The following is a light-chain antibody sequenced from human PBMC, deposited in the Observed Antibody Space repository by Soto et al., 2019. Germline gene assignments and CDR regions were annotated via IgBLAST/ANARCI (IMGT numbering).Light chain of an antibody. V-gene: IGKV3-15*01. J-gene: IGKJ4*01. CDR1: QGIGST. CDR2: GAS. CDR3: QRYNNWPLT. Sequence: EIVMTQSPATLSVPPGERATLSCRASQGIGSTLAWYQQKPGQTPRLLIYGASTRATGVPARFSGSGSGTEFTLTINSLQSEDFAVYYCQRYNNWPLTFGGGTKVDIK.